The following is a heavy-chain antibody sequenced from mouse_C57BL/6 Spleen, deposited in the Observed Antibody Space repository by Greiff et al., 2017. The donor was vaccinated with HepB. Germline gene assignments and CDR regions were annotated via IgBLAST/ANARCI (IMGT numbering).Heavy chain of an antibody. J-gene: IGHJ3*01. CDR3: ARCSYDYDWFAY. Sequence: QVQLQQPGAELVQPGASVKLSCKASGYTFTSYWMQWVKKRPGQGLEWIGEIDPSDSYTNYNQKFTGKATLTVDTSSSTAYMQLSSLTSEDSAVYYCARCSYDYDWFAYWGHGALVTVSA. CDR1: GYTFTSYW. D-gene: IGHD2-4*01. V-gene: IGHV1-50*01. CDR2: IDPSDSYT.